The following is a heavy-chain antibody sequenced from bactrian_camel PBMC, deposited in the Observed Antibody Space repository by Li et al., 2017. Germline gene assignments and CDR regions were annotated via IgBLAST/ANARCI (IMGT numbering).Heavy chain of an antibody. V-gene: IGHV3S1*01. CDR2: IYIGGHST. D-gene: IGHD2*01. CDR1: GYSDSGFC. CDR3: AANPFWTYGAICSYTRPADFGY. Sequence: HVQLVESGGGSVQAGGSLKLSCVASGYSDSGFCVGWFRQVPGKEREGVASIYIGGHSTTYADSVKGRFTISQDTAKNTVYLQMSNVKPEDTAMYYCAANPFWTYGAICSYTRPADFGYWGQGTQVTVS. J-gene: IGHJ6*01.